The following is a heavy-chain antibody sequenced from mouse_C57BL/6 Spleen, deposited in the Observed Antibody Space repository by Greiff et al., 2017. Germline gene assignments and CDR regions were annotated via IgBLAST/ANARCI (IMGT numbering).Heavy chain of an antibody. CDR2: ISSGGSYT. CDR3: ARQGDYERFAY. J-gene: IGHJ3*01. D-gene: IGHD2-4*01. CDR1: GFTFSSYG. V-gene: IGHV5-6*02. Sequence: EVKLVESGGDLVKPGGSLKLSCAASGFTFSSYGMSWVRQTPDKRLEWVATISSGGSYTYYPDSVKGRFTISRDNAKNTLYLQMSSLKSEDTAMYYCARQGDYERFAYWGQGTLVTVSA.